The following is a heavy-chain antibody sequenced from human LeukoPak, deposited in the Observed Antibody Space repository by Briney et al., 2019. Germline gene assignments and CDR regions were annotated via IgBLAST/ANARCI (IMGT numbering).Heavy chain of an antibody. D-gene: IGHD6-13*01. CDR3: ARRGGSIAAAGIGWDYYYYMDV. Sequence: ASVKVSCKASGYTFTGYYMHWVRQAPGQGLEWMGWINPNSGGTNYAQKFQGRVTMTRDTSISTAYMELSSLRSEDTAVYYCARRGGSIAAAGIGWDYYYYMDVWGKGTTVTVSS. V-gene: IGHV1-2*02. CDR2: INPNSGGT. CDR1: GYTFTGYY. J-gene: IGHJ6*03.